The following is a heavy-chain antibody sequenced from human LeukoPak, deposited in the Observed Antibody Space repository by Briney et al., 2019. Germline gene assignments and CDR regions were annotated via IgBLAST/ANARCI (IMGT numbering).Heavy chain of an antibody. D-gene: IGHD3-22*01. CDR2: ISSGSSAI. CDR3: AKDRGGVVVRAFDY. V-gene: IGHV3-21*04. CDR1: GFTFTTYS. Sequence: GGSLRLSCEASGFTFTTYSMTWVRQAPGKGLEWVSIISSGSSAIFSADALKGRFTISRDDAKNLLYLDMNSLRVEDTALYYCAKDRGGVVVRAFDYWGQGTLVTVSS. J-gene: IGHJ4*02.